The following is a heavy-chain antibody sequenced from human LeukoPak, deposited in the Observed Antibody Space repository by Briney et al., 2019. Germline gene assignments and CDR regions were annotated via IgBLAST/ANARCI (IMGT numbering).Heavy chain of an antibody. CDR2: IIPIFGTA. Sequence: GASVKVSCKASGGTFSSYAISWVRQAPGQGLELMGGIIPIFGTANYAQKFQGRVTITADESTSTAYMELSSLRSEDTAVYYCARALGIAFDIWGQGTMVTVSS. D-gene: IGHD6-13*01. J-gene: IGHJ3*02. CDR1: GGTFSSYA. CDR3: ARALGIAFDI. V-gene: IGHV1-69*13.